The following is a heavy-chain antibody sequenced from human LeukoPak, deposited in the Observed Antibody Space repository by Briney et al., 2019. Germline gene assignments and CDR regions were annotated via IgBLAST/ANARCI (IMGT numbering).Heavy chain of an antibody. CDR2: IIPIFGTA. J-gene: IGHJ3*02. Sequence: GASVKVSCKASGGTFSSYAISWVRQAPGQGLEWMGGIIPIFGTANYAQKFQGRVTITADESTSTAYMELSSLRSEDTAVYYYAREVEYSSSYDAFDIWGQGTMVTVSS. CDR1: GGTFSSYA. V-gene: IGHV1-69*13. CDR3: AREVEYSSSYDAFDI. D-gene: IGHD6-6*01.